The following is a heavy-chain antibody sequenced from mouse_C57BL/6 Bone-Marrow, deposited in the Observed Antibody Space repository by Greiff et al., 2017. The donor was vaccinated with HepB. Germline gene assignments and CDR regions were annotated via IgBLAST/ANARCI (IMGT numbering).Heavy chain of an antibody. J-gene: IGHJ3*01. Sequence: VHLVESGAELVRPGASVTLSCKASGYTFTDYEMHWVKQTPVHGLEWIGAIDPETGGTAYNQKLKGKAILTADKSSSTAYMELCSLTSEDSAVYYCTRSDDGYYRYWFAYWGQGTLVTVSA. CDR3: TRSDDGYYRYWFAY. V-gene: IGHV1-15*01. CDR1: GYTFTDYE. D-gene: IGHD2-3*01. CDR2: IDPETGGT.